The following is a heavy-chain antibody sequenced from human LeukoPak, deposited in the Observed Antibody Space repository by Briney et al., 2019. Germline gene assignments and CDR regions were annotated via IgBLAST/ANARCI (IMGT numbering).Heavy chain of an antibody. J-gene: IGHJ6*01. D-gene: IGHD3-9*01. CDR3: ARDYDILTGYRFDYYYYGMDV. CDR2: INPNSGGT. Sequence: GASVKVSCKASGYTFTGYYIHWVRQAPGQGLEWMGWINPNSGGTNYAQKFQGRVTMTRDTSISTAYMELSRLRYDDTAVYYCARDYDILTGYRFDYYYYGMDVWGQGTTVTVSS. CDR1: GYTFTGYY. V-gene: IGHV1-2*02.